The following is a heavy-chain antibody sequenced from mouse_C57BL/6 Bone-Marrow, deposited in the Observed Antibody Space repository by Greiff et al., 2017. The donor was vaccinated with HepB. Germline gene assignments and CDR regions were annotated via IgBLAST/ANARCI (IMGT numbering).Heavy chain of an antibody. D-gene: IGHD1-1*01. CDR1: GFNIKNTY. V-gene: IGHV14-3*01. Sequence: LVESVAELVRPGASVKLSCTASGFNIKNTYMHWVKQRPEQGLEWIGRIDPANGNTKYAPKFQGKATITADTSSNTAYLQLSSLTSEDTAIYYCARLIYYYGSSSSYWGQGTTLTVSS. J-gene: IGHJ2*01. CDR3: ARLIYYYGSSSSY. CDR2: IDPANGNT.